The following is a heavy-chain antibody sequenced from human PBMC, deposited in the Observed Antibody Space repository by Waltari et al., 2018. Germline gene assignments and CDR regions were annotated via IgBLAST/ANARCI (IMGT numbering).Heavy chain of an antibody. D-gene: IGHD3-22*01. Sequence: QVHLQESGPGLVKPSETLSLTCEVSGYSISNGYYWAWVRQAPGKGLEWIGSIYPPVSTEYRLSRESRVTISMDSSKNQFFRRLSSVTAADTAVYYCARDPQTYYHDPLGHFYTAGMDVWGQGTTVTVSS. CDR2: IYPPVST. CDR1: GYSISNGYY. V-gene: IGHV4-38-2*02. J-gene: IGHJ6*02. CDR3: ARDPQTYYHDPLGHFYTAGMDV.